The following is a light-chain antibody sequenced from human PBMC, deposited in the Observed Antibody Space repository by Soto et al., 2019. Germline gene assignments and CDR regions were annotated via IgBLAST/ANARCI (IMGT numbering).Light chain of an antibody. Sequence: EIGMTQSPATLSVSPGERATLSCRASQSININLAWYQQKPDQAPRLLIYGASTRATVLPGRLSGSGSWTELTLIIISLQSEDSAVYDCQQCHNWPITFGKGTRLEVK. CDR1: QSININ. CDR3: QQCHNWPIT. CDR2: GAS. J-gene: IGKJ5*01. V-gene: IGKV3-15*01.